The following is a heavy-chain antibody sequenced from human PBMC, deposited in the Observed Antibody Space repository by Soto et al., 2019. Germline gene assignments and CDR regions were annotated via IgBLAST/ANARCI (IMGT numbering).Heavy chain of an antibody. J-gene: IGHJ6*02. CDR3: ARDRLMATAGTARHYFGLDV. CDR2: IYYSGST. Sequence: SETLSLTCTVSGGSIRSGGYYWSWVRQSPSRGLEWIGNIYYSGSTYYNPSLKSRLTISVDTSKNQFSLNLSSVTAADTAVYYCARDRLMATAGTARHYFGLDVWGQGTTVTVSS. CDR1: GGSIRSGGYY. V-gene: IGHV4-31*03. D-gene: IGHD5-18*01.